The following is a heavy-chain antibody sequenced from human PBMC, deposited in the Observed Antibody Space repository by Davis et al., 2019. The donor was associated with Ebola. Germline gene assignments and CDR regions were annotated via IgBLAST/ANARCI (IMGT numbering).Heavy chain of an antibody. V-gene: IGHV1-18*04. CDR1: GYTFISYG. CDR2: INPHNGNT. D-gene: IGHD1-1*01. J-gene: IGHJ4*02. CDR3: ASAQFPTTSDH. Sequence: ASVKVSCKASGYTFISYGITWVRQAPGQGLEWMGWINPHNGNTNYAQNVQGRVTMTTDTSTSTAYMEVGVLRSDDTAVYYCASAQFPTTSDHWGQGTLVTVSS.